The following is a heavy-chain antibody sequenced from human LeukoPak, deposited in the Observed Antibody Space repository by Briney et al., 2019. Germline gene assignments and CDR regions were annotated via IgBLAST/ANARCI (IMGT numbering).Heavy chain of an antibody. Sequence: GGSLRLSYEASGFTFDSHTMIWVRQAPGKGLEWVAFIRYDGSNKYYADSVKGRFTISRDNSKNTVYLQIYSLTPDDTAVYFCSKTSLSDSSGHYYYMDVWGKGTTVTISS. CDR2: IRYDGSNK. CDR1: GFTFDSHT. J-gene: IGHJ6*03. CDR3: SKTSLSDSSGHYYYMDV. D-gene: IGHD3-3*01. V-gene: IGHV3-30*02.